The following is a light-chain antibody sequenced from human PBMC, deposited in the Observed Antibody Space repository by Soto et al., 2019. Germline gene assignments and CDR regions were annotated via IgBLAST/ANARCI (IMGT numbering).Light chain of an antibody. CDR2: DAS. CDR3: QQYESYSPLT. V-gene: IGKV1-5*01. CDR1: QSIRSW. Sequence: DIQMTQSPSTLSASVGDRVTMTCRASQSIRSWLAWYQQKPGKAPKLLIYDASSLESGVPSRFSGRRSGTEFTLTISRLQPDDFGTYYCQQYESYSPLTFGGGTKVEIK. J-gene: IGKJ4*01.